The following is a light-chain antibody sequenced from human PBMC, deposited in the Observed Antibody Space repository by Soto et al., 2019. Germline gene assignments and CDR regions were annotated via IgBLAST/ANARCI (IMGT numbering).Light chain of an antibody. CDR1: QSVSGN. CDR3: QQYNNWPPWT. J-gene: IGKJ1*01. CDR2: GAS. Sequence: EIVMTQSPATLSVSPGERATLSCRASQSVSGNLAWYQQKPGQAPRLLIYGASTRATGIPARFSGGGSGTEFTLTISSLQSEDFVVYYCQQYNNWPPWTFGQGTKVEIK. V-gene: IGKV3-15*01.